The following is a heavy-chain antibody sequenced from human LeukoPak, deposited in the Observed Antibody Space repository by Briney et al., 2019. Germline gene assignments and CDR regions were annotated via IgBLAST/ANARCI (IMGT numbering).Heavy chain of an antibody. J-gene: IGHJ4*02. CDR3: VSSGDPFFDY. V-gene: IGHV4-39*01. CDR1: GGSIRSNNSY. D-gene: IGHD4-17*01. Sequence: SETLSLTCTVSGGSIRSNNSYWGWIRQPPGKGLEWIGSIYYSGSTYYKPSLKSRVTISVDTSKNQFSLKLSSVPAADTAVYYCVSSGDPFFDYGGQGTLVTVPS. CDR2: IYYSGST.